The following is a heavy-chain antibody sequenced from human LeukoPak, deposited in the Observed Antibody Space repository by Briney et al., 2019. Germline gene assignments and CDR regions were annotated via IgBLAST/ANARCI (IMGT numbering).Heavy chain of an antibody. Sequence: ASVKVSCKVSEYTLTEMSIHWVRQAPGGALEWMGGFDPEDGETVYAPKFQGRVTMTEDTSADTAYMELSSLRSEDTAVYYCTTCLNGAGQPVAIYYYGMDVWGQGTTVTVSS. V-gene: IGHV1-24*01. D-gene: IGHD2-2*01. CDR1: EYTLTEMS. J-gene: IGHJ6*02. CDR3: TTCLNGAGQPVAIYYYGMDV. CDR2: FDPEDGET.